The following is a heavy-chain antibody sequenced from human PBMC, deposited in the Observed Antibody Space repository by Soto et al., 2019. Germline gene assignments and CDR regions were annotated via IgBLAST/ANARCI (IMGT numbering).Heavy chain of an antibody. Sequence: GGSLRLSCAASGFTFSSYAMSWVRQAPGKGLEWVSAISGSGDSTYYADSVKGRFTISRDNPKNTIYLQMNSLRAEDTAVYYCAKGFYGSGSYYNERAFDSWGQGTLVTVSS. V-gene: IGHV3-23*01. CDR2: ISGSGDST. CDR1: GFTFSSYA. CDR3: AKGFYGSGSYYNERAFDS. D-gene: IGHD3-10*01. J-gene: IGHJ4*02.